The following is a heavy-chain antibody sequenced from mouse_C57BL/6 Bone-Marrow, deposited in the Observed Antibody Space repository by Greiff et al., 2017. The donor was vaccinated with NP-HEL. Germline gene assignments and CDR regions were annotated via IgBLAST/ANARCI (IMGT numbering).Heavy chain of an antibody. J-gene: IGHJ2*01. CDR3: AILTRRQLRLRPYYFDY. CDR1: GYAFSSSW. CDR2: LYPADGDT. Sequence: VKLMESGPELVQPGASVKISCKASGYAFSSSWMNWVKQRPGKGLAWIGRLYPADGDTNYNGKFKGKAPMTAEQSSSTAYMQLSSLTSEDSAVYFCAILTRRQLRLRPYYFDYWGQGTTLTVSS. V-gene: IGHV1-82*01. D-gene: IGHD3-2*02.